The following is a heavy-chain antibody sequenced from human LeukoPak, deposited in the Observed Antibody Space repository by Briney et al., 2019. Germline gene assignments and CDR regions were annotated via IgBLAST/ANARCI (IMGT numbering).Heavy chain of an antibody. CDR2: ITGDCKYI. Sequence: GGSLRLSCAASGFTFNTNAMTWVRQAPGKGLEWVSSITGDCKYITYADSVKGRFTISRDNAKNSLYLQVASLRGDDTATYYCAREGNDYYYDQWGQGTLVTVSP. V-gene: IGHV3-21*01. CDR3: AREGNDYYYDQ. J-gene: IGHJ4*02. D-gene: IGHD3-16*01. CDR1: GFTFNTNA.